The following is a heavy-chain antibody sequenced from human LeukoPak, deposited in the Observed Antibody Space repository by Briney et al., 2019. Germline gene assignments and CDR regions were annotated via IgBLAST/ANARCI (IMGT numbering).Heavy chain of an antibody. CDR3: AKDDDWGRYKH. D-gene: IGHD3-16*01. Sequence: ASVKVSCKASGYTFTDYYIHWVRQAPGQGLEWMGIINPSGGSTSYAQKFQGRVTMTRDMSTSTVYMELSSLRSEDTAVYYCAKDDDWGRYKHWGQGTLVTVSS. CDR1: GYTFTDYY. CDR2: INPSGGST. V-gene: IGHV1-46*01. J-gene: IGHJ1*01.